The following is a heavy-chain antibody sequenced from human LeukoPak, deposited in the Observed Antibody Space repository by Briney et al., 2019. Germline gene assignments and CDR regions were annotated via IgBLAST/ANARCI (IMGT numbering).Heavy chain of an antibody. D-gene: IGHD2-15*01. J-gene: IGHJ3*02. CDR1: GLTFSKAW. CDR2: IKSKTDGGRT. Sequence: PGGSLRLSCAASGLTFSKAWMTWVRQVPGKGLEWVGRIKSKTDGGRTDYAAPVKGRFTISRDDSKNTLFLQMNSLKTEDTAVYYCTTELRGVVVVLTSEAFDIWGQGTMVTVSS. CDR3: TTELRGVVVVLTSEAFDI. V-gene: IGHV3-15*01.